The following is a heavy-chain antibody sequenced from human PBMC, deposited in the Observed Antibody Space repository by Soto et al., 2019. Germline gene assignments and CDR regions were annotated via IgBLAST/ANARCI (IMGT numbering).Heavy chain of an antibody. Sequence: QVQLVQSGAEVKKPGASVKVSCKASGYTFTGYYMHWVRQAPGQGLEWMGWINPNSGGTNYAQKFQGRVTMNRDTAISTAYMELSRLRSDDTAVYYCARELRDSSGYSLVDYWGQGTLVTVSS. D-gene: IGHD3-22*01. J-gene: IGHJ4*02. CDR2: INPNSGGT. V-gene: IGHV1-2*02. CDR3: ARELRDSSGYSLVDY. CDR1: GYTFTGYY.